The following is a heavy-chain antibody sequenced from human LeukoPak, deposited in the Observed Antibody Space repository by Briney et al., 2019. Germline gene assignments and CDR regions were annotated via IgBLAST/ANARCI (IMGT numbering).Heavy chain of an antibody. CDR3: EKDTPPQGDYYYYGMDV. J-gene: IGHJ6*01. CDR1: GFTFSSCW. CDR2: INSDGSST. V-gene: IGHV3-74*01. Sequence: GGSLRLSCAASGFTFSSCWMHWVRQAPGKGLVWVSRINSDGSSTSYADSVEGRFTISRDNAKHTLYLQMNSLRAEDTAVYYCEKDTPPQGDYYYYGMDVWGQGTTVTVSS.